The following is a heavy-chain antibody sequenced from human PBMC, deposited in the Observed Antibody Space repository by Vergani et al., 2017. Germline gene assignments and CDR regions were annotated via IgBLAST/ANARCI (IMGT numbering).Heavy chain of an antibody. CDR1: GFSFSRFW. Sequence: EVQLVESGGDLVQPGGSLRLSCAASGFSFSRFWMSWVRQAPEKGLEWVAHISPDRSATSYVDSVKGRFTISRDNTKNSLSLQMSRLRVEDTAVYYCVRLQRGPCNFVLWGGGTMITVAS. V-gene: IGHV3-7*01. J-gene: IGHJ2*01. CDR3: VRLQRGPCNFVL. CDR2: ISPDRSAT.